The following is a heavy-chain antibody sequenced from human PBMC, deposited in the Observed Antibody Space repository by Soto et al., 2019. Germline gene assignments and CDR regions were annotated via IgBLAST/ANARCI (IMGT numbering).Heavy chain of an antibody. J-gene: IGHJ4*02. CDR3: ARVAFGPIDY. D-gene: IGHD3-16*01. CDR2: MYHSGTT. Sequence: PSETLSLTCTVSNYSISSGYYWGWIRQSPGEGLEWIVSMYHSGTTHYNPSLKSRVTISMDTSKNQFSLKLTSVTSADTAVYFCARVAFGPIDYWGQGTLVTVSS. CDR1: NYSISSGYY. V-gene: IGHV4-38-2*02.